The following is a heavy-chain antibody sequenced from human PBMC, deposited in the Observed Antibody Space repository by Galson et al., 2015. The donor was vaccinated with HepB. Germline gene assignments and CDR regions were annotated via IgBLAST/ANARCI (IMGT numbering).Heavy chain of an antibody. CDR2: IIPLFGAT. J-gene: IGHJ6*01. CDR1: GATFNRCA. V-gene: IGHV1-69*06. CDR3: ARVSAEYPTGYDFWSGDSILYYYYAMDV. Sequence: SVKVSCKASGATFNRCAVSWVRQAPGQGLEWMGGIIPLFGATNYAQKFQGRLTITADKSTSTAYMELSSLRSEDTAIYFCARVSAEYPTGYDFWSGDSILYYYYAMDVWGQGTTVTVSS. D-gene: IGHD3-3*01.